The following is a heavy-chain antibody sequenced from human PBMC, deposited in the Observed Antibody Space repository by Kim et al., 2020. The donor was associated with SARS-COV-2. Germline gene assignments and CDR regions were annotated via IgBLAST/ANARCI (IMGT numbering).Heavy chain of an antibody. Sequence: GGSLRLSCAASRFTFPTYHMNWVRQAPGKGLEWVSPISFSGTYISSEDSVRGRFTITRANAKASLSLQMNSLRAEDTGAAYCESIDGNGMDVWGQGTTV. D-gene: IGHD2-15*01. J-gene: IGHJ6*01. CDR1: RFTFPTYH. CDR3: ESIDGNGMDV. V-gene: IGHV3-21*01. CDR2: ISFSGTYI.